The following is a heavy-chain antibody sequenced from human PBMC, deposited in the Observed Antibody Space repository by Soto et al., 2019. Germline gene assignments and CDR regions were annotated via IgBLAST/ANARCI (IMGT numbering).Heavy chain of an antibody. J-gene: IGHJ5*02. CDR3: ARDLQGVPAAINWFDP. D-gene: IGHD2-2*01. CDR2: ISAYNGNT. V-gene: IGHV1-18*01. CDR1: GYTFTSYG. Sequence: QVQLVQSGAEVKKPGALVKVSCKASGYTFTSYGISWVRQAPGQRLEWRGWISAYNGNTNYAQKLQGRVTMSTDTSTSTAYMRLRSLRSDDTAVYYCARDLQGVPAAINWFDPWGQGTLVTVSS.